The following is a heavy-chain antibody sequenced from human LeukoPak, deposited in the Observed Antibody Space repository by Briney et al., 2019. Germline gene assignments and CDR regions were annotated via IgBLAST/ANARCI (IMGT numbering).Heavy chain of an antibody. CDR3: ARSGGARVYSSSWYRFDY. V-gene: IGHV4-4*09. D-gene: IGHD6-13*01. CDR1: GGSISSYY. CDR2: IYTSGST. Sequence: PSETLSLTCTVSGGSISSYYWSWIRQPPGKGLEWIGYIYTSGSTNYNPSLKSRVTISVDTSKNQFSLKLSSVTAADTAVYYCARSGGARVYSSSWYRFDYWGQGTLVTVSS. J-gene: IGHJ4*02.